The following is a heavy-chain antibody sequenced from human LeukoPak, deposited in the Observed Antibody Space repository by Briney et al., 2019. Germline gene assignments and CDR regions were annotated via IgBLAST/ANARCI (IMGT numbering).Heavy chain of an antibody. CDR3: ARVGEYSSSWYRGDYYYYYMDV. D-gene: IGHD6-13*01. Sequence: ASVKVSCKASGYTFTSYDINWVRQATGQGLEWMGWMNPNSGNTGYAQKFQGRVTMTRHTSISTAYMELSSLRSEDTAVYYCARVGEYSSSWYRGDYYYYYMDVWGKGTTVTVSS. J-gene: IGHJ6*03. CDR2: MNPNSGNT. CDR1: GYTFTSYD. V-gene: IGHV1-8*01.